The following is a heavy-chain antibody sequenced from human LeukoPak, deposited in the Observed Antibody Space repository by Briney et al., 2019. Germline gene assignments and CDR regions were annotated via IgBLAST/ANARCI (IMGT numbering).Heavy chain of an antibody. D-gene: IGHD1-1*01. V-gene: IGHV4-4*07. Sequence: SETLSHTCIVSGASISSYYWSWIRPPAGKKFEWIGRLLPSGATNYNPSLESRVTMSVDTSKTQFSLSLTSVTAADTAVYYCARDSTGTAFDPWGQGTLVTVS. CDR2: LLPSGAT. J-gene: IGHJ5*02. CDR1: GASISSYY. CDR3: ARDSTGTAFDP.